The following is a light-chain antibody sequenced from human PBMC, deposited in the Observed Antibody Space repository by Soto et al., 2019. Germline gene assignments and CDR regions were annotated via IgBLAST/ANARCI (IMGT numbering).Light chain of an antibody. J-gene: IGKJ5*01. CDR2: DAS. CDR3: QQRSNWPIT. Sequence: VLTQSPATLSLSPGERATLSCRASQSVSSYLAWYQQKPGQAPRLLIYDASNRATGIPARFSGSGSGTDFTLTISSLEPADFAVYYCQQRSNWPITFGQGTRLEIK. V-gene: IGKV3-11*01. CDR1: QSVSSY.